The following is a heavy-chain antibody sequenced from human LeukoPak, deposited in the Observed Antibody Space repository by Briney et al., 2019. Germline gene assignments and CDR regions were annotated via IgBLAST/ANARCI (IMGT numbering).Heavy chain of an antibody. V-gene: IGHV1-2*02. J-gene: IGHJ4*02. Sequence: ASVKVSCKASGYTFTGYYMHWVRQAPGQGLEWMGWINPNSGGTNYAQKFQGRVTMTRDTSISTAYMELSRLRAEDTAVYYCAKDGGVRYCIDGSCYYFDYWGQGTLVTVSS. CDR3: AKDGGVRYCIDGSCYYFDY. CDR2: INPNSGGT. CDR1: GYTFTGYY. D-gene: IGHD2-15*01.